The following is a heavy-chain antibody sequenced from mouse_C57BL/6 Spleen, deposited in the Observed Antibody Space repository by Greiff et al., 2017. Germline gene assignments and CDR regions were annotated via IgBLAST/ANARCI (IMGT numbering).Heavy chain of an antibody. CDR2: IWTGGGT. V-gene: IGHV2-9-1*01. Sequence: VQVVESGPGLVAPSQSLSITCTVSGFSLTSYAISWVRQPPGKGLEWLGVIWTGGGTNYNSALKSRLSISKDNSKSQVFLKMNSLQTDDTARYYCARNSDQDYDYDVWFAYWGQGTLVTVSA. CDR3: ARNSDQDYDYDVWFAY. J-gene: IGHJ3*01. D-gene: IGHD2-4*01. CDR1: GFSLTSYA.